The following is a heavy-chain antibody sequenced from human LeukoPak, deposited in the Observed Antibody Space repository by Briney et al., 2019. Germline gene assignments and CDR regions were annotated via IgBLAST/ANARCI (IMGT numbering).Heavy chain of an antibody. CDR2: ISCYNGDT. V-gene: IGHV1-18*01. J-gene: IGHJ4*02. CDR1: GYTFTSYG. Sequence: ASVKVSCKASGYTFTSYGISWVRQAPGQGLEWVGWISCYNGDTKYAQKFQGRVTVTTDTSTSTAYMELRSLRSDDTAVYYCARDGGTAGYSSGSDYWGQGTLVTVSS. CDR3: ARDGGTAGYSSGSDY. D-gene: IGHD5-18*01.